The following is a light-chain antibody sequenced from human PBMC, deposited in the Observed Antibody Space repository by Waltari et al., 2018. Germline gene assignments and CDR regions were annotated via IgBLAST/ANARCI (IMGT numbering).Light chain of an antibody. CDR1: QSVNSY. CDR2: DAS. J-gene: IGKJ5*01. V-gene: IGKV3-11*01. Sequence: EIVLTQSPATLSLSPGERATLPCRTSQSVNSYLAWYQHKPDQPPRLLIHDASTRATGIPARFSGSGSGTDFTLTISSLEPDDFALYYCQQRFTWPSITFGQGTRLEIK. CDR3: QQRFTWPSIT.